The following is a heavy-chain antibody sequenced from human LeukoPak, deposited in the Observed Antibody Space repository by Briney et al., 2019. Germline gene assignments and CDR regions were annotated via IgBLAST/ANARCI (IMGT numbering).Heavy chain of an antibody. CDR3: ARGGNSWFDP. Sequence: ASVKVSCKASGYTFTSYGISWVRQAPGQGLEWMGWISAYNGNTNYAQKFQGRVTITRNTSISTAYMELSSLRSEDTAVYYCARGGNSWFDPWGQGTLVTVSS. CDR2: ISAYNGNT. J-gene: IGHJ5*02. D-gene: IGHD3-16*01. CDR1: GYTFTSYG. V-gene: IGHV1-18*01.